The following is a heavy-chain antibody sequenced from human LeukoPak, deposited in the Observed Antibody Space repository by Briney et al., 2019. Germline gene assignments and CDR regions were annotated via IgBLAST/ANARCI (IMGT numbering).Heavy chain of an antibody. V-gene: IGHV3-21*01. D-gene: IGHD2-15*01. CDR1: GFTFSTYN. Sequence: GGSLRLSCAASGFTFSTYNMNWVRQAPGKGPEWVSSISSSSSYIYYADSVKGRFTISRDNAKNSLYLQMNSLRAEDTAVYYCARGYCSGGSCSIDYWGQGTLVTVSS. CDR3: ARGYCSGGSCSIDY. J-gene: IGHJ4*02. CDR2: ISSSSSYI.